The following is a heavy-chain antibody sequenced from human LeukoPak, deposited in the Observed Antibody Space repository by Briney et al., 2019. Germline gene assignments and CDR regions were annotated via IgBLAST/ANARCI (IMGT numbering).Heavy chain of an antibody. D-gene: IGHD3-22*01. CDR2: IYYSGST. J-gene: IGHJ4*02. CDR1: GGSISSADYY. V-gene: IGHV4-30-4*01. CDR3: ARVALTMIWV. Sequence: PSETLSLTCTVSGGSISSADYYWSWIRQPPGKGLEWVGYIYYSGSTYYNPSLKNRVTISLDTSKNHFSLKLSSVTAADTAVYYCARVALTMIWVWGQGTLVTVSS.